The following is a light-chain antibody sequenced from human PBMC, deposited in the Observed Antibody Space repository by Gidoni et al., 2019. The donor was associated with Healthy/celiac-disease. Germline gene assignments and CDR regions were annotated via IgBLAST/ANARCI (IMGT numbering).Light chain of an antibody. CDR1: QSLLHSNGYNY. V-gene: IGKV2-28*01. Sequence: DIVMTQAPLSLPVTPGEPASISCRSSQSLLHSNGYNYLDWYLQKPGQSPQLLIYLGSNRASGVPDRFSGIGSGTDFTLKISRLEAEDVGVYYCMQALQTPRVFGGGTKVEIK. J-gene: IGKJ4*01. CDR2: LGS. CDR3: MQALQTPRV.